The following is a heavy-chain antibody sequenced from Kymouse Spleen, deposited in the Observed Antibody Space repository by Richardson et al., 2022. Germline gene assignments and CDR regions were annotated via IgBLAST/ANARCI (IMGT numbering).Heavy chain of an antibody. CDR1: GGSFSGYY. J-gene: IGHJ4*02. CDR2: INHSGST. Sequence: QVQLQQWGAGLLKPSETLSLTCAVYGGSFSGYYWSWIRQPPGKGLEWIGEINHSGSTNYNPSLKSRVTISVDTSKNQFSLKLSSVTAADTAVYYCARG**QLARTLTTGAREPWSPSPQ. D-gene: IGHD6-6*01. V-gene: IGHV4-34*01. CDR3: ARG**QLARTLTT.